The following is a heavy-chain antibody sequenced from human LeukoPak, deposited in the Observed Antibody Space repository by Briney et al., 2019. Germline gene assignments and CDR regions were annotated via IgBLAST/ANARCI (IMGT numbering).Heavy chain of an antibody. V-gene: IGHV1-8*03. CDR3: ARGQGYSSSWGIDP. CDR1: GYTFTSYD. D-gene: IGHD6-13*01. J-gene: IGHJ5*02. CDR2: MNPNSGNT. Sequence: GASVKVSCKASGYTFTSYDINWVRQATGQGLEWMGWMNPNSGNTGYAQKFQGRVTITRNTSLSTAYMELSSLRSKDTAVYYCARGQGYSSSWGIDPWGQGTLVTVSS.